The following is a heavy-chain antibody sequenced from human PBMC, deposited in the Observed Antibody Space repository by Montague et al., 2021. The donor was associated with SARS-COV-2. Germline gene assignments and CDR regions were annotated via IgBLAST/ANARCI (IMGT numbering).Heavy chain of an antibody. CDR2: INHSGST. Sequence: SETLPLTCAVYGGSFSGYHWSWIRQPPGKGLEWIGEINHSGSTNYNTSLKSRVTISVDTSKNQFSLKLSSVTAADTAVYYCARGGRQWLVIDPRYYFDYWGQGTLVTVSS. CDR3: ARGGRQWLVIDPRYYFDY. V-gene: IGHV4-34*01. CDR1: GGSFSGYH. D-gene: IGHD6-19*01. J-gene: IGHJ4*01.